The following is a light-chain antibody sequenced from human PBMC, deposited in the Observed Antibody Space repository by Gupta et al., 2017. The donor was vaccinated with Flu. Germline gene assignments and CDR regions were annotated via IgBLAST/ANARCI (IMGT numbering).Light chain of an antibody. CDR3: QQYYSTVLT. CDR1: QSVLYSSNNKNC. Sequence: DIEMTQSPDSLAVSLGVRATINCKSSQSVLYSSNNKNCLAWYQQKPGQPPKLLIYWASTRESGVPDRFSGSGSGTDFTLTISSLQAEDVAVYYCQQYYSTVLTFGGGTKVEIK. J-gene: IGKJ4*01. V-gene: IGKV4-1*01. CDR2: WAS.